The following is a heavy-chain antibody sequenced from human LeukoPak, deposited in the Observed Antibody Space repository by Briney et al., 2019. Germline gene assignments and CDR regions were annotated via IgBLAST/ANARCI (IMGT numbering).Heavy chain of an antibody. V-gene: IGHV3-33*01. D-gene: IGHD3-10*01. CDR1: GFSFSSYG. J-gene: IGHJ1*01. CDR2: IWYDGSNK. Sequence: QPGWSLRLSCAASGFSFSSYGMHWVRQAPGKGLEWVAVIWYDGSNKYHADSVKGRFTISRDNSKNTLYLQMNSLRAEDTAVYYCARSPFGEFSFQHWGQGTLVTVSS. CDR3: ARSPFGEFSFQH.